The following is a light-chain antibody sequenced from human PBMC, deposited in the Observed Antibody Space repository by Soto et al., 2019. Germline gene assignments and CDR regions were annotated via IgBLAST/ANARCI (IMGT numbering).Light chain of an antibody. CDR2: SKS. V-gene: IGKV3-20*01. J-gene: IGKJ3*01. Sequence: EIVLTQSPGTLSLSPGERATLSCRASQSISSSYLAWYQQKPGQAPRLLIYSKSSRATGIPDRFSGNGSGTDFTLTISRLEAEDFAVYYCKQYGGSPPVTFGPGTKVDIK. CDR3: KQYGGSPPVT. CDR1: QSISSSY.